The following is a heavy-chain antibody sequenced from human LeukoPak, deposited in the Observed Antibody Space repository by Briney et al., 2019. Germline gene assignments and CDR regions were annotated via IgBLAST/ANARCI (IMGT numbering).Heavy chain of an antibody. V-gene: IGHV4-59*08. CDR3: ACIAAAGTYFDY. CDR1: GGSISSYY. D-gene: IGHD6-13*01. CDR2: IYYSGST. J-gene: IGHJ4*02. Sequence: SETLSLTCTVSGGSISSYYWSWIQQPPGKGLEWIGYIYYSGSTNYNPSLKSRVTISVDTSKNQFSLKLSSVTAADTAVYYCACIAAAGTYFDYWGQGTLVTVSS.